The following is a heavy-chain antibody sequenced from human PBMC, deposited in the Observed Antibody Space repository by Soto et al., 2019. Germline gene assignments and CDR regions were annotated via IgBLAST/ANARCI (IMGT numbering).Heavy chain of an antibody. CDR3: ARRNGNYYYYGMDV. J-gene: IGHJ6*02. Sequence: GESLKISCQGSGYSFTTYWNSWVRQMPGKGLEWSGRIDPSESYTNFSPSFEGHVSISVDKSISTVYLQCSSLKASDTAMYYCARRNGNYYYYGMDVWGQGTTVTVSS. CDR1: GYSFTTYW. V-gene: IGHV5-10-1*01. CDR2: IDPSESYT. D-gene: IGHD1-26*01.